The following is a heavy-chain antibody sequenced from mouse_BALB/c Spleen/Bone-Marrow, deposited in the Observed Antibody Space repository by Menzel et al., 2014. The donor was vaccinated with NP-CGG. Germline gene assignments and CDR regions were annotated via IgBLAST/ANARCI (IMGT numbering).Heavy chain of an antibody. CDR1: GYAFSSYW. D-gene: IGHD2-14*01. Sequence: VKLVESGAELVRPGSSVKISCKASGYAFSSYWMNWVKQRPGQGLEWIGQIYPGDGDTNYNGNFKDKATLTVDRSSSTASMQLSSLTSEDSAVYFCARWYRDPHFAMDYWGPGTSVTVSS. CDR3: ARWYRDPHFAMDY. J-gene: IGHJ4*01. CDR2: IYPGDGDT. V-gene: IGHV1-80*01.